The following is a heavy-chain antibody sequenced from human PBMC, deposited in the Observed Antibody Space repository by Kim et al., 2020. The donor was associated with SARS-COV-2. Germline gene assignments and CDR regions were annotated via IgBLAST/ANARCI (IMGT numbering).Heavy chain of an antibody. V-gene: IGHV4-39*01. CDR1: GGSISSSSYY. J-gene: IGHJ4*02. Sequence: SETLSLTCTVSGGSISSSSYYWGWIRQPPGKGLEWIGSIYYSGSTSYNPSLKSRVTISVDTSKNQFSLKLSSVTAADTAVYYCARRDPQWLRFEGYFDYWGQGTLVTVSS. CDR3: ARRDPQWLRFEGYFDY. CDR2: IYYSGST. D-gene: IGHD5-12*01.